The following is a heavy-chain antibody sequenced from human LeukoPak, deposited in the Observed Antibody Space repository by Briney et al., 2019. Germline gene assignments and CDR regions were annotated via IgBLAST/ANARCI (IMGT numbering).Heavy chain of an antibody. CDR2: NYWADDK. Sequence: SGPTLVKPTETLTLSCTFSGFAPGSRPMGVGWMRQPPGKALEWLSLNYWADDKRSSPSLQSRLTITKDTSKNQVVLIMTNMDPVDTATYFCAHRLDLVGTWHSGSFDFWGRGTMVTVSS. V-gene: IGHV2-5*02. D-gene: IGHD3/OR15-3a*01. CDR1: GFAPGSRPMG. J-gene: IGHJ3*01. CDR3: AHRLDLVGTWHSGSFDF.